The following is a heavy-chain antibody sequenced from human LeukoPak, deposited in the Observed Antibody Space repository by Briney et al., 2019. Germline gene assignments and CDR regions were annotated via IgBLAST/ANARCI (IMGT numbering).Heavy chain of an antibody. CDR2: IYYSGST. Sequence: SETLSLTCTVSGGSISSSSYYWGRIRQPPGKGLEWIGSIYYSGSTYYNPSLKSRVTISVDTSKNQFSLKLSSVTAADTAVYYCASTAAPRHQYSYEWPGYDYWGQGTLVTVSS. CDR1: GGSISSSSYY. CDR3: ASTAAPRHQYSYEWPGYDY. V-gene: IGHV4-39*01. J-gene: IGHJ4*02. D-gene: IGHD5-18*01.